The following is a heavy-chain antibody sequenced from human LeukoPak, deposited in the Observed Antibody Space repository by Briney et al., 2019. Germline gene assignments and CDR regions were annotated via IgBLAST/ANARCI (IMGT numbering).Heavy chain of an antibody. CDR3: ARMTGSSADY. J-gene: IGHJ4*02. CDR2: IWYDGSKK. V-gene: IGHV3-33*07. D-gene: IGHD1-26*01. Sequence: GGSLRLSCAASGFTFSSNGMYWVRQAPGKGLEWVSLIWYDGSKKYYVDSVKGRFTISRDNSKNTLYLQMDSLRAEDTAVYYCARMTGSSADYWGQGILVTVSS. CDR1: GFTFSSNG.